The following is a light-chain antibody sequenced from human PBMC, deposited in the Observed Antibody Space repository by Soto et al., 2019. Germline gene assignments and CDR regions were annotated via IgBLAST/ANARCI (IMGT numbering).Light chain of an antibody. V-gene: IGKV3-20*01. J-gene: IGKJ1*01. CDR2: GAS. Sequence: GERATLSCRASQSVSTTYLAWYQQKPGQAPRLLIYGASSRATGIPDRFSGSGSGTDFTLTISILEPEDFAVYYCQQYGSSRWTSGQGTKVDIK. CDR3: QQYGSSRWT. CDR1: QSVSTTY.